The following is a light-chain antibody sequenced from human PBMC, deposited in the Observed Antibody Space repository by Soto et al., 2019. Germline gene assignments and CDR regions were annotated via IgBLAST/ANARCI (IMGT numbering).Light chain of an antibody. J-gene: IGLJ1*01. CDR2: EVS. CDR1: SSDVGGYNY. CDR3: SSYTSTTTYV. Sequence: QSVLTQPASVSGSPGQSITISCTGTSSDVGGYNYVSWYQHHPGKAPKLMIYEVSDRPSGISNRFSGSKSGNTASLTISRLQAEDEADYYCSSYTSTTTYVFGTGTKVTAL. V-gene: IGLV2-14*01.